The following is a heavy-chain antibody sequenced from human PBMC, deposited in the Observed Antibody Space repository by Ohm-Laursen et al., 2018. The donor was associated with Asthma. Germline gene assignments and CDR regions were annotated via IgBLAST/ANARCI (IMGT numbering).Heavy chain of an antibody. Sequence: SLRLSCSASGFSVSRHFMNWIRQGPEKGLEWVSDIYPGGATFYADSVKGRFTISRDDSKNTLNLQMNSLRAEDTAVYYCARSGPEWELPGREYSLHHWGQGTQVTVSS. CDR1: GFSVSRHF. D-gene: IGHD1-26*01. J-gene: IGHJ1*01. V-gene: IGHV3-53*01. CDR3: ARSGPEWELPGREYSLHH. CDR2: IYPGGAT.